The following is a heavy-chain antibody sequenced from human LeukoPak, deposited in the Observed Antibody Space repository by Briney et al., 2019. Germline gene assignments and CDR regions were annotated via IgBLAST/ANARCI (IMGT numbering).Heavy chain of an antibody. D-gene: IGHD6-19*01. V-gene: IGHV3-7*01. CDR2: IKQDGSEK. Sequence: GGSPRLSCAASGFTFSSYWMSWVRQAPGKGLEWVANIKQDGSEKYYVDSVKGRFTISRDNAKNSLYLQMNSLRAEDTAVYYCARDPYSSGWPSYYYYGMDVWGQGTTVTVSS. CDR1: GFTFSSYW. J-gene: IGHJ6*02. CDR3: ARDPYSSGWPSYYYYGMDV.